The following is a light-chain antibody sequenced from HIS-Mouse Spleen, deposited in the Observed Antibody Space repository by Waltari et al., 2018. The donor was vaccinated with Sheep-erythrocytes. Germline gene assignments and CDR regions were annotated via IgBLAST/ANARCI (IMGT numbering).Light chain of an antibody. V-gene: IGLV2-23*01. CDR2: ECS. CDR1: SSDVGSDNL. Sequence: QSALTQPASVSGSPGQSITISCTGTSSDVGSDNLVSWYPQHPGKAPKLMSYECSKRPSGAAIRLSRTKSGHTASLKLSVLQAEDAANYYCGSAAGSSTWVFGRGTTLTVL. J-gene: IGLJ3*02. CDR3: GSAAGSSTWV.